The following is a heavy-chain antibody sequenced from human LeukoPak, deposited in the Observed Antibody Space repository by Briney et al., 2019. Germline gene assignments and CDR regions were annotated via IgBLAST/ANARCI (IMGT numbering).Heavy chain of an antibody. CDR1: GSTLSDLS. J-gene: IGHJ2*01. CDR3: VTDRARLFWYFDL. CDR2: SDPEDGET. D-gene: IGHD2-21*02. V-gene: IGHV1-24*01. Sequence: ASVTVSFKVSGSTLSDLSIHWVRQAPGKGLEYVGGSDPEDGETFHAQNFQGRVTMTEDTSIDTAYMELSSLRSEDTAVYYCVTDRARLFWYFDLWGRGTLVTVSS.